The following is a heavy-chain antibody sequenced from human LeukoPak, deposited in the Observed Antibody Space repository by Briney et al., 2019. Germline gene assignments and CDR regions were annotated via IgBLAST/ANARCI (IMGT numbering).Heavy chain of an antibody. CDR3: AKDQGCSSTSCYKDGAFDI. Sequence: PGGSLRLSCAASGFTFSSYAMSWVRQAPGKGLEWVSAISGSGGSTYYADSVKGRFTISRDNSKNTLYLQMNSLRAEDTAVYYCAKDQGCSSTSCYKDGAFDIWGQGTMVTVSS. CDR1: GFTFSSYA. CDR2: ISGSGGST. V-gene: IGHV3-23*01. J-gene: IGHJ3*02. D-gene: IGHD2-2*02.